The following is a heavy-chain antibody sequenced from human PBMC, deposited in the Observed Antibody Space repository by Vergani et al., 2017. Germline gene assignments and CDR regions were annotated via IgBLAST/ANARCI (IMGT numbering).Heavy chain of an antibody. V-gene: IGHV4-31*11. J-gene: IGHJ6*03. CDR3: TRVDTQVPATSHFYYMDV. Sequence: QVQLQESGPGVVKPSQTLSLTCAVSGGSISSGDHCWTWIRQRPGKGLEWIRYIFYSGTTYANPSLRSRLTISVDTSQNQFSLKLRSVTAADTAVYYCTRVDTQVPATSHFYYMDVWGKGTTVVVSS. D-gene: IGHD6-25*01. CDR1: GGSISSGDHC. CDR2: IFYSGTT.